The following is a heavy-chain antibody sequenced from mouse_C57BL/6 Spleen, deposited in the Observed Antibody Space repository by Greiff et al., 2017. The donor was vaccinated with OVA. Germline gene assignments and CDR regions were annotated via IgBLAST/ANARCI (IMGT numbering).Heavy chain of an antibody. Sequence: VQLKESGAELVRPGASVKLSCTASGFNIKDDYMHWVKQRPEQGLEWIGWIDPENGDTEYASKFQGKATITADTSSNTAYLQLSSLTSEDTAVYYYTTPYSNYVAYWGQGTLGTVSA. D-gene: IGHD2-5*01. V-gene: IGHV14-4*01. CDR3: TTPYSNYVAY. CDR1: GFNIKDDY. CDR2: IDPENGDT. J-gene: IGHJ3*01.